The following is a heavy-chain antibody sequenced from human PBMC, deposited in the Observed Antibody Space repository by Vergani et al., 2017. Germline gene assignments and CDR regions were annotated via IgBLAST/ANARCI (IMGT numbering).Heavy chain of an antibody. CDR2: IHPADSDT. CDR1: GYSFTNYW. CDR3: ARLYGRDSSGSKDFHY. V-gene: IGHV5-51*01. D-gene: IGHD3-22*01. Sequence: EVQLVQSGAEVKKPGESLKISCQISGYSFTNYWIGWVRQMPGKGLEWMGIIHPADSDTRYSPSFQGQVTISVDKSISTAYLQRSSLRASDSAMYYCARLYGRDSSGSKDFHYWGQGTLVTVSA. J-gene: IGHJ4*02.